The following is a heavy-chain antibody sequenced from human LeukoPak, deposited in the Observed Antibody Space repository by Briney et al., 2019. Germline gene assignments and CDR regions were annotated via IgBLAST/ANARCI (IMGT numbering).Heavy chain of an antibody. CDR2: IYYSGST. Sequence: SETLSLTCTVSGGSISSYYWSWIRQPPGKGLEWIGHIYYSGSTNYNPSLESRVTISVDTSKNQFSLKLSSVTAADTAVYYCARGRARDSSGYPNYWGQGTLVTVSS. D-gene: IGHD3-22*01. CDR1: GGSISSYY. V-gene: IGHV4-59*01. J-gene: IGHJ4*02. CDR3: ARGRARDSSGYPNY.